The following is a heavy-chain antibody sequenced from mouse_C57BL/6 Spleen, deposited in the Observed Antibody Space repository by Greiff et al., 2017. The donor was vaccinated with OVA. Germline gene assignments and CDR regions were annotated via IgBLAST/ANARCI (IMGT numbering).Heavy chain of an antibody. CDR1: GYSITSGYY. CDR2: ISYDGSN. V-gene: IGHV3-6*01. Sequence: EVKLQESGPGLVKPSQSLSLTCSVTGYSITSGYYWNWIRQFPGNKLEWMGYISYDGSNNYNPSLKNPISITRDTSKNHFFLKLNSVTTEDTATDYCARERGTMVYYFDYWGQGTTLTVSS. CDR3: ARERGTMVYYFDY. J-gene: IGHJ2*01. D-gene: IGHD1-1*02.